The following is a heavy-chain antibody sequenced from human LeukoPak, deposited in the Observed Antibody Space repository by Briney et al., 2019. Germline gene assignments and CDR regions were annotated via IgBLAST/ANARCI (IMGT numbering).Heavy chain of an antibody. CDR1: GGSISSYY. CDR2: IYTSGST. J-gene: IGHJ6*02. V-gene: IGHV4-4*07. Sequence: SETLSLTCTVSGGSISSYYWSWIRQPAGKGLEWIGRIYTSGSTNYNPSLKSRVTMSVDTSKNQFSLQLTSVTAADTAVYYCARMIVATIRIGVYFYHGMDVWGQGTTVTVSS. D-gene: IGHD5-12*01. CDR3: ARMIVATIRIGVYFYHGMDV.